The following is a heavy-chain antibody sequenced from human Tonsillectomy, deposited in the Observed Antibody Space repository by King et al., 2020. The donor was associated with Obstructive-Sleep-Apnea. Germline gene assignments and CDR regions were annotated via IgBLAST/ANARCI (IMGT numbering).Heavy chain of an antibody. Sequence: QLVQSGAEGKKPGASVKVSCKASGYTFTSYDINWSRQATGQELEWMGWINPNRGNTGYAQKFQGRVTMTRNTAISTDYIELSSLTSEDSTVYYCARGSRTFDIWGQGTMVTVSS. D-gene: IGHD1-14*01. V-gene: IGHV1-8*01. J-gene: IGHJ3*02. CDR2: INPNRGNT. CDR1: GYTFTSYD. CDR3: ARGSRTFDI.